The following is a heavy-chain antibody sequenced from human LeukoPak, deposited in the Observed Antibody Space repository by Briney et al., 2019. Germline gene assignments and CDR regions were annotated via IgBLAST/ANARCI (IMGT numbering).Heavy chain of an antibody. CDR2: IYTSGST. J-gene: IGHJ4*02. CDR1: GGPITSGGSS. D-gene: IGHD1-26*01. Sequence: KASETLSLTCTVSGGPITSGGSSWSWIRQDPGKGLAWIGYIYTSGSTRYNPSLESRVTISVDTSKNQFSLRLTSVTAADTAVYYCARVGGGSFPYYFDYWGQGTLVTVSS. V-gene: IGHV4-31*03. CDR3: ARVGGGSFPYYFDY.